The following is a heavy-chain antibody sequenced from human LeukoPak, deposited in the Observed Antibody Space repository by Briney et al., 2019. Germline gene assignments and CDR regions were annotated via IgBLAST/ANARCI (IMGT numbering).Heavy chain of an antibody. J-gene: IGHJ4*02. CDR3: ARESVDGHNNPINY. CDR2: IIPILGIA. Sequence: GASVKVSCKASGGTFSSYAISWVRQAPGQGLEWMGRIIPILGIANYAQKFQGRVTITADKSTSTAYMELSSLRSEDTAVYYCARESVDGHNNPINYWGQGTLVTVSS. V-gene: IGHV1-69*04. D-gene: IGHD5-24*01. CDR1: GGTFSSYA.